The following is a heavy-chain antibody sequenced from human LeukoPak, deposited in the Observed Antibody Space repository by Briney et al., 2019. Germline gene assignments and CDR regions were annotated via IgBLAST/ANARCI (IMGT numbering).Heavy chain of an antibody. CDR1: GGSISSYY. V-gene: IGHV4-59*08. D-gene: IGHD5-18*01. CDR2: IYYSGST. CDR3: ASAILDTTFDY. J-gene: IGHJ4*02. Sequence: SETPSLTCTVSGGSISSYYWSWIRQPPGKGLEWIGYIYYSGSTNYNPSLKSRVTISVDTSKNQFSLKLSSVTAADTAVYYCASAILDTTFDYWGQGTLVTVSS.